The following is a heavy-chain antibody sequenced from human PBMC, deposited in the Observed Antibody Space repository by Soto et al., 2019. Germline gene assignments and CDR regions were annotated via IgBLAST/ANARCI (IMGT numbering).Heavy chain of an antibody. CDR1: GVALSTCGMR. D-gene: IGHD3-22*01. CDR3: ARMGPDSSGYLDY. V-gene: IGHV2-70*04. Sequence: ESGPTLVHPTPPLTLTFTFSGVALSTCGMRVSWIRQPPGKALEWLARIDGDDDKFYSTSLKTRLTISKDTSNNQVVLTMTNMDPVDTATYYCARMGPDSSGYLDYWGQGTLVTVSS. J-gene: IGHJ4*02. CDR2: IDGDDDK.